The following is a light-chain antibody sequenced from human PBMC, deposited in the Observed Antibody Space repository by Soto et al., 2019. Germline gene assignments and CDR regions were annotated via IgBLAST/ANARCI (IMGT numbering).Light chain of an antibody. CDR1: QSVSRSL. V-gene: IGKV3-20*01. J-gene: IGKJ2*03. CDR2: GAS. Sequence: EIALTQSPGTLSLYPGERATLSCRASQSVSRSLLAWYQQKPGQAPRLLIYGASTRATGIADRFSGSGSGTDFTLTISRLEPEDFAVYYCQQYGNPPPYSFGQGTKVDIK. CDR3: QQYGNPPPYS.